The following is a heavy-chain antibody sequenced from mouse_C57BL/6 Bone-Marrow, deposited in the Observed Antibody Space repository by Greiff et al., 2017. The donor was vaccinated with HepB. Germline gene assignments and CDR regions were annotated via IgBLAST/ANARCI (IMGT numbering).Heavy chain of an antibody. CDR2: IYPGGGYT. CDR1: GYHFTNYR. Sequence: QVQLPQSGAEPVPPATSVKMHCKASGYHFTNYRIGWAKHRPGHGLECMRAIYPGGGYTNYNEKFEGKATLTADKSSSTAYMQFSSLTSEDSAIYYCARRDYDCGGGGEVWGQAT. D-gene: IGHD2-4*01. CDR3: ARRDYDCGGGGEV. J-gene: IGHJ4*01. V-gene: IGHV1-63*01.